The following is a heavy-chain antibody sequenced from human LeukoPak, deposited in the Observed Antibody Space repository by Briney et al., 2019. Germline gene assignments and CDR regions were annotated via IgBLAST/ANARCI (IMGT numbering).Heavy chain of an antibody. Sequence: ASVKVSCKASGYTFTSYGISWVRQAPGQGLEWMGWISAYNGNTNYAQKLQGRVTMTTDTSTSTAYMELRSLRSDDTAVYYCAREAVGSSWLSEFDYWGQGTLVTVPS. D-gene: IGHD6-13*01. CDR1: GYTFTSYG. V-gene: IGHV1-18*01. CDR3: AREAVGSSWLSEFDY. CDR2: ISAYNGNT. J-gene: IGHJ4*02.